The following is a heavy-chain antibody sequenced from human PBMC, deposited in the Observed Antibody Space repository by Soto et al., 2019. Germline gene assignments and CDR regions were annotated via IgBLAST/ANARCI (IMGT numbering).Heavy chain of an antibody. CDR3: ARDLPEVATILYYYYGMDV. J-gene: IGHJ6*02. CDR1: GYTFTSYA. CDR2: INAGNGNT. V-gene: IGHV1-3*01. D-gene: IGHD5-12*01. Sequence: SVKVSCKASGYTFTSYAVHWVRQAPGQRLEWMGWINAGNGNTKYSQKFQGRVTITRDTSASTAYMELSSLRSEDTAVYYCARDLPEVATILYYYYGMDVWGQGTTVTVSS.